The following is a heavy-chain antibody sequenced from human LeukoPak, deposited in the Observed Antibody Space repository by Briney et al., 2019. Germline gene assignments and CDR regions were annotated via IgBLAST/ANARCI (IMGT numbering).Heavy chain of an antibody. D-gene: IGHD4-23*01. Sequence: GGSLRLSCAASGFTFSSYEMNWVRQAPGKGLEWVSYISSSGSTIYYADSVKGRFTISRDNAKNSLYLQMNSLRAEDTAVYYCARDNPTTVAPYYCYGMDVWGQGTTVTVSS. CDR1: GFTFSSYE. V-gene: IGHV3-48*03. CDR2: ISSSGSTI. CDR3: ARDNPTTVAPYYCYGMDV. J-gene: IGHJ6*02.